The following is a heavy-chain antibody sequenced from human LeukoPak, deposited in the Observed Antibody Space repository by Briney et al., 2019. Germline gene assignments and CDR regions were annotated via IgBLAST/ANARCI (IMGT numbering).Heavy chain of an antibody. J-gene: IGHJ4*02. CDR1: GFTFSNAW. Sequence: PGGSLRLSCAASGFTFSNAWMSWVRQAPGKGLEWVGRIEGKTDGETTDYATPVKDRFIISRDDSTNTLYLQMNSLKSEDTAVYYCSTYGSGRKFDYWGQGTLVTVSS. D-gene: IGHD3-10*01. CDR3: STYGSGRKFDY. CDR2: IEGKTDGETT. V-gene: IGHV3-15*04.